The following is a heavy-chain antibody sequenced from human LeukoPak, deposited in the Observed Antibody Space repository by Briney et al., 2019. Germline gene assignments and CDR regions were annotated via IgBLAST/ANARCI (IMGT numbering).Heavy chain of an antibody. CDR1: GYTFSSYG. V-gene: IGHV1-18*01. Sequence: ASVKVSCKASGYTFSSYGISWVRQAPGQGLEWMGWISAYNGNTNYAQKLQGRVTMTTDTSTSTAYMELRSLRSDDTAVYYCARGSALYSSSNWSDPWGQGTLVTVSS. D-gene: IGHD6-13*01. CDR3: ARGSALYSSSNWSDP. CDR2: ISAYNGNT. J-gene: IGHJ5*02.